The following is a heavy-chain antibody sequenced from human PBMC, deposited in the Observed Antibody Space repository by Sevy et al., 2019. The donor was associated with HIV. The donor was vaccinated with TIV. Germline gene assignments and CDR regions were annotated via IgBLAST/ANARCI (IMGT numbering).Heavy chain of an antibody. CDR1: GFTFSDYY. CDR3: ARDEGKDSNANYHFYIDL. CDR2: MSGSGTTI. D-gene: IGHD4-4*01. J-gene: IGHJ2*01. Sequence: GGSLRLSCAASGFTFSDYYMSWIRQVPGKGLEWVSYMSGSGTTINYADSVKGRFTSSRDNAKKSLYLHMNSLRAEDSADYYCARDEGKDSNANYHFYIDLWGRGTLVTVSS. V-gene: IGHV3-11*01.